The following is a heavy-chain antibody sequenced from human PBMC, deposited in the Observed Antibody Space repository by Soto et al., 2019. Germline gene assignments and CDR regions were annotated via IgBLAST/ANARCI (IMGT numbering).Heavy chain of an antibody. CDR3: ARDRKRYSSSWSPNYYFDY. D-gene: IGHD6-13*01. CDR1: GDSISSRSYY. Sequence: SETLSLTCTVTGDSISSRSYYWGWIRQPPGKGLEWIGSIYYSGSTYYNPSLKSRVTISVDTSKNQFSLKLSSVTAADTAVYYCARDRKRYSSSWSPNYYFDYWGQGTLVTVSS. V-gene: IGHV4-39*07. J-gene: IGHJ4*02. CDR2: IYYSGST.